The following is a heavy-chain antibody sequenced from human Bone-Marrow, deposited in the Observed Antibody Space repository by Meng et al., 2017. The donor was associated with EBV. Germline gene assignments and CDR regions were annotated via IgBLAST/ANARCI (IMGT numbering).Heavy chain of an antibody. V-gene: IGHV1-18*01. CDR2: ISAYNGNT. CDR3: ARDPSTYYYDSSGYFY. D-gene: IGHD3-22*01. J-gene: IGHJ4*02. CDR1: GYTFTSYG. Sequence: QVHLVQSEAEVKKPGASVKVSCKASGYTFTSYGISWVRQAPGKGLEWMGWISAYNGNTNYAQKLQGRVTMTTDTSTSTAYMELRSLRSDDTAVYYCARDPSTYYYDSSGYFYWGQGTLVTVSS.